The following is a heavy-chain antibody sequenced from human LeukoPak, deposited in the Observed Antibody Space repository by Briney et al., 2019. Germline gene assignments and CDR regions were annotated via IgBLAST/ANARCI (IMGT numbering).Heavy chain of an antibody. Sequence: PGGSLRLSCAASRLAFSDYYMSWIRQAPGKGLEWVSYIGSSDTTIYYADSVKGRFTISRDNAKNSLYLQMNSLRAEDTAVYYCARDISGIAAAGTVHDYWGQGTLVTVSS. D-gene: IGHD6-13*01. J-gene: IGHJ4*02. V-gene: IGHV3-11*04. CDR2: IGSSDTTI. CDR1: RLAFSDYY. CDR3: ARDISGIAAAGTVHDY.